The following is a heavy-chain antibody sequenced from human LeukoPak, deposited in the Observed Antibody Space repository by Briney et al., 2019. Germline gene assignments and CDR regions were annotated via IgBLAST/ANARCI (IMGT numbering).Heavy chain of an antibody. CDR2: MNPNSGNT. J-gene: IGHJ4*02. D-gene: IGHD3-3*01. V-gene: IGHV1-8*03. Sequence: GASVKVSCKASGYTFTSYDINWVRQATGQGLEWMGWMNPNSGNTGYAQKFQGGVTITRNTSISTAYMELSSLRSEDTAVYYCARRDPYYDFWSGYSATLDYWGQGTLVTVSS. CDR1: GYTFTSYD. CDR3: ARRDPYYDFWSGYSATLDY.